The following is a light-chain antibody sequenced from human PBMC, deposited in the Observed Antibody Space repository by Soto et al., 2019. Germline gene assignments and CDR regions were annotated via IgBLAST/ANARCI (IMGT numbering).Light chain of an antibody. J-gene: IGLJ1*01. V-gene: IGLV1-40*01. Sequence: QSLLTHPPSLSGAPGQRVTISCAGSNSNIGAGYDIHWYQQLPGTAPKLLIYGNTNRPSGVPDRFSGSRSGTSASLAITGLQAEDEADYYRQSYDSSLSGLYVFGTGTKVTVL. CDR2: GNT. CDR3: QSYDSSLSGLYV. CDR1: NSNIGAGYD.